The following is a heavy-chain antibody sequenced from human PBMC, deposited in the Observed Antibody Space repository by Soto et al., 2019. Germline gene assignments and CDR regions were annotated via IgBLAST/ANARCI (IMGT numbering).Heavy chain of an antibody. Sequence: SETLSLTCGVYGGSFRNYYWIWVRQPPGKGLEWIGHIYHSGSTIYNPSLKSRVTISIDTSKSQFSLNLNSMTAADTAVYYCAGYNWNYYFDPWGQGTLVTVSS. D-gene: IGHD1-7*01. CDR3: AGYNWNYYFDP. CDR1: GGSFRNYY. CDR2: IYHSGST. V-gene: IGHV4-59*03. J-gene: IGHJ5*02.